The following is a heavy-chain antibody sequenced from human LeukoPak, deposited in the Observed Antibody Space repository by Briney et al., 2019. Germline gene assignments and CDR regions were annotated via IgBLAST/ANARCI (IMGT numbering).Heavy chain of an antibody. CDR3: ARGRKGLPFDY. Sequence: PSETLSLTGAVYGGSFSGYYWSWIRQPPGKGLEWIGEINHSGSTNYNPSLKSRVTISVDTSKNQFSLKLSSVTAADTAVYYCARGRKGLPFDYWGQGTLVTVSS. CDR1: GGSFSGYY. CDR2: INHSGST. V-gene: IGHV4-34*01. D-gene: IGHD5-18*01. J-gene: IGHJ4*02.